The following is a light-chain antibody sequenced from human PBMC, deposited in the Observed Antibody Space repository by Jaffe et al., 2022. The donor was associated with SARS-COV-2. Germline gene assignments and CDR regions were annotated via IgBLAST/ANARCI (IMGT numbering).Light chain of an antibody. Sequence: EIVLTQSPATLSLSPGDRATLSCGASQSVSSNFLMWYQQKPGLAPRLLMYEASSRATGIPDRFSGSGSGTDFTLTITRVEPEDFAVYYCQHYGSTPLIAFGRGTRLEIK. J-gene: IGKJ5*01. CDR2: EAS. V-gene: IGKV3D-20*01. CDR1: QSVSSNF. CDR3: QHYGSTPLIA.